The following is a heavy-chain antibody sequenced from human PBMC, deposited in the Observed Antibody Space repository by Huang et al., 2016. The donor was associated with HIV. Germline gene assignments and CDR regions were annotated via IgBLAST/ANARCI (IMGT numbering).Heavy chain of an antibody. Sequence: QVQLVQSGAEVKKPGASVKVSCKASGYSFTTYGINWVRQAPGQGLEWVAWCNPKKCNRDYAHRCPGRPTVTRNTSISTAYMELIKLRYEDTAIYYCASLRPVVDSIDSPQRWSDPWGQGTLVIVSS. J-gene: IGHJ5*02. CDR2: CNPKKCNR. CDR3: ASLRPVVDSIDSPQRWSDP. CDR1: GYSFTTYG. D-gene: IGHD2-15*01. V-gene: IGHV1-8*01.